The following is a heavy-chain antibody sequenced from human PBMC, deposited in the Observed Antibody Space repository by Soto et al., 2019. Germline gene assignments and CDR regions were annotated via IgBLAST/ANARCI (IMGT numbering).Heavy chain of an antibody. CDR1: GYTFTEYD. Sequence: GASVKVSCKTSGYTFTEYDINWVRQATGQGLEWMGWMNPNSGNTGYAQKFQGRVTMTRNTSISTAYMELSSLRSEDTAVYYCARGRYTEGIVLVPAAIRWSVTTSNFDYWGQGTLVTVSS. J-gene: IGHJ4*02. CDR3: ARGRYTEGIVLVPAAIRWSVTTSNFDY. CDR2: MNPNSGNT. D-gene: IGHD2-2*01. V-gene: IGHV1-8*01.